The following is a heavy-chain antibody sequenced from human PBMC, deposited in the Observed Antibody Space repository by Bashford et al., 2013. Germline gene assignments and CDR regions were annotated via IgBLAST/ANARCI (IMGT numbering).Heavy chain of an antibody. CDR2: IVVGGGKT. CDR3: ARGEDVYASSSAIWVLAY. D-gene: IGHD2-8*01. V-gene: IGHV1-58*01. Sequence: SVKVSCKASGFTFTASAVQWVRQARGQRLEWIGWIVVGGGKTSYAQKIQERVTITRDTSTNTAYMELSSLRAEDTAVYYCARGEDVYASSSAIWVLAYWGQGALVTVSS. CDR1: GFTFTASA. J-gene: IGHJ4*02.